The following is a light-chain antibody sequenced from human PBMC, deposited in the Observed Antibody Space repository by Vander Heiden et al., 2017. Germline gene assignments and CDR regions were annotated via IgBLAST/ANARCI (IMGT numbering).Light chain of an antibody. CDR2: YKSDSDK. CDR1: SGLNVDTYR. Sequence: QAVLTQPSSLSASPGASASLTCTLRSGLNVDTYRIYWYQQKPGSPPQYLLRYKSDSDKQQGSGVPSRFSGSKDASANAGILLISGLQSEDEADYYCMIWHSSAVVFGGGTKLTVL. J-gene: IGLJ2*01. V-gene: IGLV5-45*02. CDR3: MIWHSSAVV.